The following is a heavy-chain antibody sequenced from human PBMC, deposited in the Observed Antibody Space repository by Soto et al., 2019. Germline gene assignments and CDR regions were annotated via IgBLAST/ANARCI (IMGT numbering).Heavy chain of an antibody. CDR1: GFTFSRFA. D-gene: IGHD2-15*01. J-gene: IGHJ4*02. V-gene: IGHV3-23*01. Sequence: EVQLLESGGGLVQPGGSLRLSCAASGFTFSRFAMSWVRQAPGKGLEWISAISGSGDNTYYADSVKGRFAISRDNSGNTLYLQMNSLRADDTALYYCAKDYGLGGGSCFPYWGQGPLVTVSA. CDR2: ISGSGDNT. CDR3: AKDYGLGGGSCFPY.